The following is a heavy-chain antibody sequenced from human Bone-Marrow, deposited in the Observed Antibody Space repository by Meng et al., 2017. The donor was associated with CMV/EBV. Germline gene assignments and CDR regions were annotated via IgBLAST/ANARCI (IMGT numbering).Heavy chain of an antibody. J-gene: IGHJ4*02. CDR3: ASLPPYGDSDY. D-gene: IGHD4-17*01. V-gene: IGHV1-69*10. Sequence: SVKVSCKASGGTFSSYAISWVRQAPGQGLEWMGGIIPILGIANYAQKFQGRVTITADKSTSTAYMELSSLRSEDTAVYYCASLPPYGDSDYWGQGTLVTVSS. CDR1: GGTFSSYA. CDR2: IIPILGIA.